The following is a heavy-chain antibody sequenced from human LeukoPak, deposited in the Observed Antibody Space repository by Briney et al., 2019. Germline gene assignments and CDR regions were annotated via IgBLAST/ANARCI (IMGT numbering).Heavy chain of an antibody. CDR1: GFTFSSYG. J-gene: IGHJ4*02. D-gene: IGHD4-11*01. CDR2: ISSSSSTI. CDR3: ARVRDYSNHAEGFDY. V-gene: IGHV3-48*01. Sequence: GGSLRLSCAASGFTFSSYGMAWVRQAPGKGLEWVSYISSSSSTIYYADSVKGRFTISRDNAKNSLYLQLNSLRAEDTAVYYCARVRDYSNHAEGFDYWGQGTLVTVSS.